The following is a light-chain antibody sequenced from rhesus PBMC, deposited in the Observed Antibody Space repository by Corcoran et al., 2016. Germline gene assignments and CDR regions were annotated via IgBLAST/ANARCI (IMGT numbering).Light chain of an antibody. Sequence: DIQMTQSPSSLSASVGDRVTITCRASVNVNNYLNWYQQKPGKAPKLLIYKASTLQSWVPPRLSGSGSGTDYTFTISSLQPEDVATYYGQHGYGTPFTFGPGTKLDIK. V-gene: IGKV1-74*01. CDR2: KAS. J-gene: IGKJ3*01. CDR3: QHGYGTPFT. CDR1: VNVNNY.